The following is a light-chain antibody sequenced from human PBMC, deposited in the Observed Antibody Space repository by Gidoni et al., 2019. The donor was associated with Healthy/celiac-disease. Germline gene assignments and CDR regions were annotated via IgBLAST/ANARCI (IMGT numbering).Light chain of an antibody. Sequence: IQMTQSPSSLSASVGDRVTIPSRASQGMRNDLGWYQQKPRKAPKLLIYAASSLQSGVPSRCSGSGSGTDFTLISSSLQPEDFATYYCLQDYKYPRTFGQGTKVEIK. J-gene: IGKJ1*01. V-gene: IGKV1-6*01. CDR1: QGMRND. CDR2: AAS. CDR3: LQDYKYPRT.